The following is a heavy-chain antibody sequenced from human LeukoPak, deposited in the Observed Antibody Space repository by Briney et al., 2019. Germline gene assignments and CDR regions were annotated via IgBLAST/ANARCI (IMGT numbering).Heavy chain of an antibody. Sequence: SETLSLTCTVSGGSISSYYWSWIRQPPGKGLEWIGYIYYSGSTNYNPSLKSRVTISVDTSKNQFSLKLSSVTAADTAVYYCASEKKDGYINGWLDPWGQGTLVTVSS. J-gene: IGHJ5*02. V-gene: IGHV4-59*01. CDR1: GGSISSYY. CDR2: IYYSGST. D-gene: IGHD5-24*01. CDR3: ASEKKDGYINGWLDP.